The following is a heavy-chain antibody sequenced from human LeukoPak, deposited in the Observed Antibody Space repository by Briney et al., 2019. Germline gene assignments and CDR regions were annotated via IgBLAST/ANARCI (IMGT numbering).Heavy chain of an antibody. CDR2: INPSDGNT. J-gene: IGHJ4*02. V-gene: IGHV1-46*01. CDR3: AKDGGSYSTDY. D-gene: IGHD3-10*01. CDR1: GYTFTTYK. Sequence: ASVTVSCKASGYTFTTYKIHWARQAPGQGLEWVGIINPSDGNTRNAQKFQGRVTMTRDTSTGTVYLELSSLRSEDTAVYYCAKDGGSYSTDYWGQGTLVTVSS.